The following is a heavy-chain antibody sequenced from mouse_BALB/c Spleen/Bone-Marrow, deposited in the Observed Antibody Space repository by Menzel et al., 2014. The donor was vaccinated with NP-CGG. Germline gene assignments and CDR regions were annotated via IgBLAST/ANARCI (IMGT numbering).Heavy chain of an antibody. CDR3: ARDALYRYDGGYAMDY. CDR2: ISDGGSYT. D-gene: IGHD2-14*01. J-gene: IGHJ4*01. CDR1: GFTFSDYY. V-gene: IGHV5-4*02. Sequence: EVQRVESGGGLVKPGGSLKLSCAASGFTFSDYYMYWVRRTPEKRLEWVATISDGGSYTYYPDSVKGRFTISRDNAKNNLYLQMSSLKSEDTAMYYCARDALYRYDGGYAMDYWGQGTSVTVSS.